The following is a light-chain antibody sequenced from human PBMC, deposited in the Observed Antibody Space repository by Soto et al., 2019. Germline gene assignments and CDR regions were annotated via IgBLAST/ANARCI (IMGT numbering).Light chain of an antibody. J-gene: IGLJ2*01. CDR1: SSDVGDYNY. Sequence: QSALTQPASVSGSPGQSITISCTGTSSDVGDYNYVSWYQHHPGKAPKLMIYDVSNRPSGVSNRFSGSKSDNTASLTISGLQGEDEADYYCSSYASRSTRVVFGGGTKLTVL. V-gene: IGLV2-14*03. CDR2: DVS. CDR3: SSYASRSTRVV.